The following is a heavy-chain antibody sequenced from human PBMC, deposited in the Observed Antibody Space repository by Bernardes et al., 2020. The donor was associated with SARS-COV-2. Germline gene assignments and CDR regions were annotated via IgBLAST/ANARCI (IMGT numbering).Heavy chain of an antibody. D-gene: IGHD3-22*01. J-gene: IGHJ3*01. CDR2: INGDGTST. V-gene: IGHV3-74*01. CDR1: GGSISRGGYY. CDR3: AWGAYSLDRSGPRSVLGE. Sequence: ETLSLTCTVSGGSISRGGYYWTWIRHHPGKGLVCVSRINGDGTSTSYADAVKGRSTISRDNAKNTLSLQMNSLSADDTAVYYCAWGAYSLDRSGPRSVLGEWGHGTLGPGSS.